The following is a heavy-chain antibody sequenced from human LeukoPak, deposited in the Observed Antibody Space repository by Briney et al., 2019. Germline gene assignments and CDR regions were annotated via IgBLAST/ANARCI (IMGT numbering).Heavy chain of an antibody. CDR3: VGGGDWLPEY. CDR2: IYYSGST. CDR1: GASFSGKF. J-gene: IGHJ4*01. Sequence: SETLSLTCTVSGASFSGKFWSWIRHSPGNGLEWIGLIYYSGSTKFNPSLKSRVAMSVDPSYNQFSLSLNSVTTTDTAVYFCVGGGDWLPEYWGRGTQVIVSS. V-gene: IGHV4-59*01. D-gene: IGHD3/OR15-3a*01.